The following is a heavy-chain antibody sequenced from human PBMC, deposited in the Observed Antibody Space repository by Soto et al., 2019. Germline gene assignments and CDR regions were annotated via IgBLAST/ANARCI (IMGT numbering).Heavy chain of an antibody. CDR3: ASSSSRTLGYYYGMDV. J-gene: IGHJ6*02. D-gene: IGHD6-13*01. CDR1: GFTVSSNY. CDR2: IYSGGST. Sequence: GGSLRLSCAVSGFTVSSNYMSWVRQAPGKGLEWVSVIYSGGSTYYADSVKGRFTISRDNSKNTLYLQMNSLRAEDTAVYYCASSSSRTLGYYYGMDVWGQGTTVTVSS. V-gene: IGHV3-53*01.